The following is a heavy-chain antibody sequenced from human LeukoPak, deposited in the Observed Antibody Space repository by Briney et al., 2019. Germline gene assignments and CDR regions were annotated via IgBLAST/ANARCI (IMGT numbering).Heavy chain of an antibody. D-gene: IGHD4-17*01. CDR3: ARPKEYGDFLDAFDI. CDR1: GYSSTSYW. V-gene: IGHV5-51*01. Sequence: GESLKISCKGSGYSSTSYWIGWVRHMPGKGLEWMGIIYPGDSDTRYSPSFQGQVTISADKSISTAYLQWSSLKASDTAMYYCARPKEYGDFLDAFDIWGQGTMVTVSS. CDR2: IYPGDSDT. J-gene: IGHJ3*02.